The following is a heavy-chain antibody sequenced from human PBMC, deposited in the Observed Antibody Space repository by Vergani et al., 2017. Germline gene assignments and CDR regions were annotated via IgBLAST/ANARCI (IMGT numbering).Heavy chain of an antibody. V-gene: IGHV3-23*01. CDR2: IRDNGGTT. CDR1: GFTFRNYA. Sequence: EVQLLESGGGLAQPGGSLRLSCAASGFTFRNYAMTWVRQAPGTGLEWVSIIRDNGGTTYYADSVKGRFTISRDNSKDTLYLQMNSLRAEDTAVYYCARSGYCAHGVCYMTYYYYMDVWGKGTAVTVSS. CDR3: ARSGYCAHGVCYMTYYYYMDV. D-gene: IGHD2-8*01. J-gene: IGHJ6*03.